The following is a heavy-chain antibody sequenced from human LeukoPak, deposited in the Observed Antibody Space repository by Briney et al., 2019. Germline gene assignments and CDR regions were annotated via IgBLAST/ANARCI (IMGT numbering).Heavy chain of an antibody. V-gene: IGHV3-49*04. CDR2: IRSKAYGGTA. CDR1: GFTFGDAA. CDR3: TRDQFY. J-gene: IGHJ4*02. Sequence: GGSLRLSCTASGFTFGDAAMSWVRQAPGKGLEWVGFIRSKAYGGTAVHAASVKGRFTISRDDSKSSVYLQMNSLKTEDTAVYYCTRDQFYWGQGTLVTVSS. D-gene: IGHD5-24*01.